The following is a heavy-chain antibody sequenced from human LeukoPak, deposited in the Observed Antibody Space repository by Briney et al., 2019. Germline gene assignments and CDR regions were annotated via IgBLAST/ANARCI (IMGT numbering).Heavy chain of an antibody. CDR3: ARDFGSSGALDY. V-gene: IGHV4-61*02. CDR1: GGSISSGSYY. Sequence: PSETLSLTCTVSGGSISSGSYYWSWIRQPAGKGLEWVGRIYTSGSTNYNPALKSRVTISVDTSKNQFSLKLSSVTAADTAVYYCARDFGSSGALDYWGQGTLVTVSS. D-gene: IGHD3-3*01. CDR2: IYTSGST. J-gene: IGHJ4*02.